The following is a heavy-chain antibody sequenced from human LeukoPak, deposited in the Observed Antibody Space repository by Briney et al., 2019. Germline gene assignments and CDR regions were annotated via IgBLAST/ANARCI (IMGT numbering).Heavy chain of an antibody. Sequence: GGSLRLSCAASGFTFSSNYMSWVRQAPGKGLEWVSVIYSGGSTYYADSVKGRFTISRDNSKNTLYLQMNSLRAEDTAVYYCATATSGRVVGAALAFDYWGQGTRVTVSS. V-gene: IGHV3-66*02. CDR1: GFTFSSNY. CDR3: ATATSGRVVGAALAFDY. D-gene: IGHD1-26*01. J-gene: IGHJ4*02. CDR2: IYSGGST.